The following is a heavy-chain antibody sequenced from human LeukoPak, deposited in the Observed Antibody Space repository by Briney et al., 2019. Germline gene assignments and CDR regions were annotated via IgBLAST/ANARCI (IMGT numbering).Heavy chain of an antibody. Sequence: SETLSLTCAVSGVSVGTGGYSWNWVRQPPGKGLEWIGYIYHSGSSFYNPSLKSRLTIPMDRSKYQFSLKLSSVTAADTAVYYCVSAYCGGDCNHSLLTDWGQGALVTVSS. CDR2: IYHSGSS. CDR1: GVSVGTGGYS. J-gene: IGHJ4*02. CDR3: VSAYCGGDCNHSLLTD. D-gene: IGHD2-21*02. V-gene: IGHV4-30-2*01.